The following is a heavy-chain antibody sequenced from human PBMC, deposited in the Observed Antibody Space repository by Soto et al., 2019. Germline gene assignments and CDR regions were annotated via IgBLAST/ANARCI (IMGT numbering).Heavy chain of an antibody. CDR3: ARDAYGMDV. D-gene: IGHD2-21*01. CDR2: ISYDGRNR. J-gene: IGHJ6*02. CDR1: GFTFSNYA. Sequence: QAQLVESGGGVVQPERSLTLSCAGSGFTFSNYAMHWVRQAPGKGLEWVAVISYDGRNRYYADSVKGRFTISRDNSKNTVYVQMNSLRAEDTAVYYCARDAYGMDVWGQGTTVTVSS. V-gene: IGHV3-30*04.